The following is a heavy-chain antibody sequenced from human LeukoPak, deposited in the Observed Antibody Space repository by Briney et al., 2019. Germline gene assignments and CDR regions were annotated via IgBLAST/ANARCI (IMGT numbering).Heavy chain of an antibody. CDR2: INHSGST. CDR3: ARVLRGTMIVVVTSEFDY. J-gene: IGHJ4*02. Sequence: PSETLSLTCAVYGGSFSGYYWSWIRQPPGKGLEWIGEINHSGSTNYNPSLKSRVTISVDTSKNQFSLKLSSVTAADTAVYYCARVLRGTMIVVVTSEFDYWGQGTLVTVSS. V-gene: IGHV4-34*01. CDR1: GGSFSGYY. D-gene: IGHD3-22*01.